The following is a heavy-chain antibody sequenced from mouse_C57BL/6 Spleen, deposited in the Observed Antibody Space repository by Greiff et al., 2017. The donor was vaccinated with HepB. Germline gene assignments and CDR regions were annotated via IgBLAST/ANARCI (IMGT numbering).Heavy chain of an antibody. V-gene: IGHV1-80*01. CDR1: GYAFSSYW. CDR3: ARGGKSLYAMDY. J-gene: IGHJ4*01. CDR2: IYPGDGDT. Sequence: QVQLQQSGAELVKPGASVKISCKASGYAFSSYWMNWVKQRPGKGLEWIGQIYPGDGDTNYNGKFKGKATLTADKSSSTAYMQLSSLTSEDSAVYFCARGGKSLYAMDYWGQGTSVTVSS.